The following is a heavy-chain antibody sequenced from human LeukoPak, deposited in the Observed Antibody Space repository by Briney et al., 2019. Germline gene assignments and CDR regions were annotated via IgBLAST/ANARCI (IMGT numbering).Heavy chain of an antibody. CDR3: ARSNYYDSSGYYYVLSWFDY. CDR2: IYTSGST. D-gene: IGHD3-22*01. J-gene: IGHJ4*02. Sequence: PSETLSLTCTVSGGSISSHYWSWIRQPPGKGLEWIGRIYTSGSTNYNPSLKSRVTMSVDTSKNQFSLKLSSVTAADTAVYYCARSNYYDSSGYYYVLSWFDYWGQGTLVTVSS. CDR1: GGSISSHY. V-gene: IGHV4-4*07.